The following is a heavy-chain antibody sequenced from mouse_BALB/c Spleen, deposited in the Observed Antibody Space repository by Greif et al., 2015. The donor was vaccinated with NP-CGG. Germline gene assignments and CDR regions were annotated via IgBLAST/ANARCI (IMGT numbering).Heavy chain of an antibody. CDR2: IYPGDGST. Sequence: QVQLKDSGPELVKPGASVKMSCKASGYTFTSYYIHWVKQRPGQGLEWIGWIYPGDGSTKYNEKFKGKTTLTADKSSSTAYMLLSSLTSEDSAIYFCARTFFITTVAPFAYWGQGTLVTVSA. J-gene: IGHJ3*01. V-gene: IGHV1S56*01. D-gene: IGHD1-1*01. CDR3: ARTFFITTVAPFAY. CDR1: GYTFTSYY.